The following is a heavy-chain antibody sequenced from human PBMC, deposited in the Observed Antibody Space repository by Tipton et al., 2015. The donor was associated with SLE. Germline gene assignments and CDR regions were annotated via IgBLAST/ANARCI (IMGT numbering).Heavy chain of an antibody. CDR1: GGSISSYY. J-gene: IGHJ4*02. Sequence: TLSLTCTVSGGSISSYYWSWIRQPPGKGLEWIGYIYYSGSTNYNPSLKSRVTISVDTPKNHFSLKLSSVTAADTAVYYCAGFRQWLVPDYWGQGTLVTVSS. CDR3: AGFRQWLVPDY. D-gene: IGHD6-19*01. CDR2: IYYSGST. V-gene: IGHV4-59*08.